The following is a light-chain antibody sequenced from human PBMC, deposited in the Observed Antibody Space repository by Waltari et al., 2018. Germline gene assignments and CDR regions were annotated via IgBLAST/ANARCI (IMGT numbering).Light chain of an antibody. CDR1: QSVTSN. J-gene: IGKJ1*01. CDR3: QHYNNWPRT. CDR2: GAS. Sequence: ETVMTQSPATLSVSPGESATLSCRASQSVTSNLAWYQQKPGQAPRLLIYGASTRATGIPARFSCGGSATEFTLTISSLQSEDFAVYYCQHYNNWPRTFGQGTKVEIK. V-gene: IGKV3-15*01.